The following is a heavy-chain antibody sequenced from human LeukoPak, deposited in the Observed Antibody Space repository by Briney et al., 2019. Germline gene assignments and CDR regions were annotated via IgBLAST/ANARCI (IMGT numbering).Heavy chain of an antibody. CDR3: ARDYYDSSGYRYFDL. D-gene: IGHD3-22*01. CDR2: ISAYNGNT. Sequence: ASVKVSCKASGYTFTSYGISWVRQAPGQGLEWMGWISAYNGNTNYAQKLQGRVTMTTDTSTSTAYMELRSLRSEDTAVYYCARDYYDSSGYRYFDLWGRGTLVTVSS. V-gene: IGHV1-18*01. CDR1: GYTFTSYG. J-gene: IGHJ2*01.